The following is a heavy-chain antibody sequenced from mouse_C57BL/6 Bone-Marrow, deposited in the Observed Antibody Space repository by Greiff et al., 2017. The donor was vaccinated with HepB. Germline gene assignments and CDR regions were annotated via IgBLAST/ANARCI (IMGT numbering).Heavy chain of an antibody. J-gene: IGHJ2*01. Sequence: QVQLKQSGAELVKPGASVKLSCKASGYTFTSYWMHWVKQRPGQGLEWIGMIHPNSGSTNYNEKFKSKATLTVDKSSSTAYMQLSSLTSEDSAVYYCARSRAYYYGSSYLYWGQGTTLTGSS. D-gene: IGHD1-1*01. CDR3: ARSRAYYYGSSYLY. CDR2: IHPNSGST. CDR1: GYTFTSYW. V-gene: IGHV1-64*01.